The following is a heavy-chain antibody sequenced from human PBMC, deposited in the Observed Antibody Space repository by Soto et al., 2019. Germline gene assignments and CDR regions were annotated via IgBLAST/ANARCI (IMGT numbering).Heavy chain of an antibody. CDR1: GFTFSSYE. CDR2: ISSSGSTI. CDR3: ARNGGIAAAGTPFYSYYGMDV. Sequence: GSLRLSCAASGFTFSSYEMNWVRQAPGKGLEWVSYISSSGSTIYYADSVKGRFTISRDNAKNSLYLQMNSLRAEDTAVYYCARNGGIAAAGTPFYSYYGMDVWGQGTTVPVSS. D-gene: IGHD6-13*01. J-gene: IGHJ6*02. V-gene: IGHV3-48*03.